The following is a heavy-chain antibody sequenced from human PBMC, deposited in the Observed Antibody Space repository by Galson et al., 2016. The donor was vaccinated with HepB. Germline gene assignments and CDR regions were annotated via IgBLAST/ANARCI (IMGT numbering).Heavy chain of an antibody. CDR3: TTRNLFEF. Sequence: SLRLSCAVSGFDISGHWMNWVRQAPGKGLEWVAHIKYDETEKNYVDSVKGRFTIARDNAKNSVDLQMSSLRVEDTAMYYCTTRNLFEFWGQGALVTVSS. J-gene: IGHJ4*02. CDR1: GFDISGHW. V-gene: IGHV3-7*01. CDR2: IKYDETEK.